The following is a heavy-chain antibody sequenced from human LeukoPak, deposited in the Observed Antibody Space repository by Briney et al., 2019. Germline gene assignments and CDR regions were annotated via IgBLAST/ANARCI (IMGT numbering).Heavy chain of an antibody. V-gene: IGHV4-4*07. D-gene: IGHD2-15*01. CDR3: ARDCSGGSWYPHPRYMDV. CDR1: GGSISSYY. J-gene: IGHJ6*03. Sequence: SETLSLTCTVSGGSISSYYWSWIRQPAGKGLEWIGRIYTSGGTTYNPSLKSRDTMSVDTSKNQFSLKLSSVTAADTAVYYWARDCSGGSWYPHPRYMDVWGKGTTVTISS. CDR2: IYTSGGT.